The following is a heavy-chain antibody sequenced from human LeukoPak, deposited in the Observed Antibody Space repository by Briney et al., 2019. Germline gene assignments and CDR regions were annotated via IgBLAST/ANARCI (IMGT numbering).Heavy chain of an antibody. Sequence: GASVKVSCKASGYTFTSYGISWVRQAPGQGLGWMGWISAYNGNTNYAQKLQGRVTMTTDTSTSTAYMELRSLRSDDTAVYYCAASVVVPAAKLSYYYYGMDVWGQGTTVNVSS. V-gene: IGHV1-18*01. CDR3: AASVVVPAAKLSYYYYGMDV. CDR2: ISAYNGNT. CDR1: GYTFTSYG. J-gene: IGHJ6*02. D-gene: IGHD2-2*01.